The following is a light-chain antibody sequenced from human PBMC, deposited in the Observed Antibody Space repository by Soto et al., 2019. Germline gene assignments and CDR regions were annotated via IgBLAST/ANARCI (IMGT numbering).Light chain of an antibody. CDR3: LQYYNFSWT. Sequence: AILMTQSASSLSASTGDRVTISCRASQGISSYLAWYQKKKGKAPKLLIYAASTLQSGVPSRFSGSGYGTDFNLTISCLQSEDFATYYCLQYYNFSWTFGQGTKVDIK. CDR1: QGISSY. J-gene: IGKJ1*01. V-gene: IGKV1-8*01. CDR2: AAS.